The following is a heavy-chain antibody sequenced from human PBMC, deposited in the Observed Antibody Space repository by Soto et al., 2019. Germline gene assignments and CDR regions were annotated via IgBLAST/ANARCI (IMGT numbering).Heavy chain of an antibody. V-gene: IGHV3-23*01. D-gene: IGHD3-3*01. J-gene: IGHJ4*02. CDR2: ISGSGGST. CDR3: AKRGNDFWSGDPYGY. Sequence: EVQLLESGGGLVQPGGSLRLSCAASGFTFSSYAMSWVRQAPGKGLEWVSAISGSGGSTYDADSVKGRFTISRDNSKNTLYLQMNSLRAEDTAVYYCAKRGNDFWSGDPYGYWGQGTLVTVSS. CDR1: GFTFSSYA.